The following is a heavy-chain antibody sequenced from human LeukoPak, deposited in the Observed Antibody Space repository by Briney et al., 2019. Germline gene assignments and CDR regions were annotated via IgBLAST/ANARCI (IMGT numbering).Heavy chain of an antibody. CDR2: ISGSGGST. CDR3: AKTDSRGPIVVVVAARVPFDY. D-gene: IGHD2-15*01. Sequence: PGGSLRLSCAASGFTFSSYAMSWVRQAPGKGLEWVSAISGSGGSTYYADSVKGRFTISRDNSKNTLYLQMNSLRAEDTAVYYCAKTDSRGPIVVVVAARVPFDYWGQGTLVTVSS. J-gene: IGHJ4*02. CDR1: GFTFSSYA. V-gene: IGHV3-23*01.